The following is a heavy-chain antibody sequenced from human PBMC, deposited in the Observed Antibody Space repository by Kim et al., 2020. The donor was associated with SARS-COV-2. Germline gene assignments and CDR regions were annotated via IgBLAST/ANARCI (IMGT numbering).Heavy chain of an antibody. CDR1: GGSINSSSYY. CDR2: IYYSGST. D-gene: IGHD3-22*01. CDR3: ARHYGRSYYYDSSGYYQTFDY. Sequence: SETLSLTCTVSGGSINSSSYYWGWIRQPPGKGLEWIGSIYYSGSTYYNPSLKSRVTISVDTSKNQFSLKLSSVTAADTAVYYCARHYGRSYYYDSSGYYQTFDYWGQGTLVTVSS. V-gene: IGHV4-39*01. J-gene: IGHJ4*02.